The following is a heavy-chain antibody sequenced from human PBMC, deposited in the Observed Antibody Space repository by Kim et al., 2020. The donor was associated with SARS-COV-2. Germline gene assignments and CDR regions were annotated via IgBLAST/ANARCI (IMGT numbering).Heavy chain of an antibody. J-gene: IGHJ4*02. CDR3: ASSGDGYNYPDY. D-gene: IGHD5-12*01. Sequence: NYAQKLQGRVTSTADKSTSPAYMELSSLRSEDTAVYYCASSGDGYNYPDYWGQGTLVTVSS. V-gene: IGHV1-69*02.